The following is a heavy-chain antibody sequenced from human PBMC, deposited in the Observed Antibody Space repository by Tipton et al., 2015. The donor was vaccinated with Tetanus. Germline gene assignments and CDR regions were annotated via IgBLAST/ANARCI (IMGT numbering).Heavy chain of an antibody. V-gene: IGHV4-31*03. CDR2: IYYTALT. CDR1: GASINAGGYL. J-gene: IGHJ4*02. CDR3: ARGLPREPFYLDY. D-gene: IGHD1-26*01. Sequence: TLSLTCSVSGASINAGGYLWTRVRQRPGEGLEWIGNIYYTALTSYTPSLSSRVTISVDSSKNHFSLNLTSVTAADTAVYFCARGLPREPFYLDYWGQGNQVTVSS.